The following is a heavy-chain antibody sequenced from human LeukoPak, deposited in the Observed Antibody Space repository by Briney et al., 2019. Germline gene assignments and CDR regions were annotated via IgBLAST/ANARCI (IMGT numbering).Heavy chain of an antibody. Sequence: GRSLRLSCTASGFTFGDYAMSWVRQAPGKGLEWVGFIRSKAYGGTTEYAASVKGRFTISRDDSKSIAYLQMNSLKTEDTAVYYCTRDSYPFDYWGQGTLVTVSS. CDR3: TRDSYPFDY. CDR2: IRSKAYGGTT. CDR1: GFTFGDYA. J-gene: IGHJ4*02. D-gene: IGHD5-18*01. V-gene: IGHV3-49*04.